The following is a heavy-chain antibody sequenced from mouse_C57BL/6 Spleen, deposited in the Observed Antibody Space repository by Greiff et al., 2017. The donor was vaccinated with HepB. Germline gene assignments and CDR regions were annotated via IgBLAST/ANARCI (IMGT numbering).Heavy chain of an antibody. J-gene: IGHJ3*01. CDR1: GYTFTSYW. V-gene: IGHV1-55*01. CDR2: IYPGSGST. CDR3: ARGGYYDYLAWFAY. Sequence: VQLQQPGAELVKPGASVKMSCKASGYTFTSYWITWVKQRPGQGLEWIGDIYPGSGSTNYNEKFKSKATLTVDTSSSTAYMQLSSLTSEDSAVYYCARGGYYDYLAWFAYWGQGTLVTVSA. D-gene: IGHD2-4*01.